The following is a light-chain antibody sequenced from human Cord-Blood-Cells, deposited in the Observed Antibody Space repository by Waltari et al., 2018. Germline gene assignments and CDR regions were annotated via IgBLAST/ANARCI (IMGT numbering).Light chain of an antibody. J-gene: IGKJ1*01. CDR2: AAS. CDR1: QSISSY. Sequence: DIQMTQSPSSLSASVGDRVTITCRASQSISSYLNWYQQKPGKAPNLLIYAASSLQSGVPSRFSGSGSGTDFNLTISSLQPEDFATYYCQQSYSTPWTFGQGTKVEIK. V-gene: IGKV1-39*01. CDR3: QQSYSTPWT.